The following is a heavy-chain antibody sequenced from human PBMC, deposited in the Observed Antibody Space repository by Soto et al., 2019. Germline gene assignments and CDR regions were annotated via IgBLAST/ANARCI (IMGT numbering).Heavy chain of an antibody. CDR1: GGSISSSNW. D-gene: IGHD2-2*01. V-gene: IGHV4-4*02. CDR2: IYHSGST. CDR3: ASDCSSTSCHDYYYYCMDV. J-gene: IGHJ6*02. Sequence: PSETLSLTCAVSGGSISSSNWWSWVRQPPGKGLEWIGEIYHSGSTNYNPSLKSRVTISVDKSKNQFSLKLSSVTAADTAVYYCASDCSSTSCHDYYYYCMDVWGQGTTVTVSS.